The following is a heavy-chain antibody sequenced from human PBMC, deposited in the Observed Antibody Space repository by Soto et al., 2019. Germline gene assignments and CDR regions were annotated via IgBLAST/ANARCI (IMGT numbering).Heavy chain of an antibody. Sequence: SETLSLTCTVSGGSVSSGSYYWSWIRQPPGKGLEWIGYIYYSGSTNYNPSLKSRVTISVDTSKNQFSLKLSSVTAADTAVYYCASHDGYCSSTSCSKHYYGMDVWGQGTTVTVSS. CDR2: IYYSGST. V-gene: IGHV4-61*01. CDR1: GGSVSSGSYY. D-gene: IGHD2-2*03. J-gene: IGHJ6*02. CDR3: ASHDGYCSSTSCSKHYYGMDV.